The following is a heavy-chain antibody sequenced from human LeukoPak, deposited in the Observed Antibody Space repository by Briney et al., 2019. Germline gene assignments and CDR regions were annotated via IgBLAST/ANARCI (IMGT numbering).Heavy chain of an antibody. CDR1: GASISSSSQY. J-gene: IGHJ5*02. V-gene: IGHV4-39*01. CDR2: IYYSGST. Sequence: KPSETLSLTCTVSGASISSSSQYWGWIRQPRGKGLEWTGSIYYSGSTYYNPSLKSRVTISVDTSKNQCSLKVNSVTAADTAVYYCARLKGNLSGYITPWGQGTLVTVSS. D-gene: IGHD5-18*01. CDR3: ARLKGNLSGYITP.